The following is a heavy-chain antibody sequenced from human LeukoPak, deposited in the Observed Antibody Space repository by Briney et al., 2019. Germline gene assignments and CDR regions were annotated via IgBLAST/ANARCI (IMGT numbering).Heavy chain of an antibody. J-gene: IGHJ2*01. V-gene: IGHV7-4-1*02. Sequence: GASVKVSCKASGYTFTSYAMNWVRQAPGQGLEYMGWINANTGNPTYAQGFTGRFVFSLDTSASTAYLQISSLKAEDTAVYYCARDFPARDWFFDLWGRGTLVTVSS. CDR2: INANTGNP. CDR3: ARDFPARDWFFDL. CDR1: GYTFTSYA.